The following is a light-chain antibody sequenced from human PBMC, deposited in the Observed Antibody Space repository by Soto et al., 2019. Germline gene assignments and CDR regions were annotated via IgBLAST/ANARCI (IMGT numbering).Light chain of an antibody. CDR3: QQYNSDLWT. CDR1: QSISSW. CDR2: KAS. V-gene: IGKV1-5*03. J-gene: IGKJ1*01. Sequence: DIQMTQSPSTLSASVGDTVTITCRASQSISSWLAWYQQKAGKAPKLLIYKASSLESGVPSRFSGSGSGTEFTLTISSLQPDDFATYYCQQYNSDLWTFGQGTKVEIK.